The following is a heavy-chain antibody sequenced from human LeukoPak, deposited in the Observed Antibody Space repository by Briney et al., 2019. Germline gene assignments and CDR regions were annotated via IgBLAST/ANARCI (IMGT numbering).Heavy chain of an antibody. J-gene: IGHJ3*02. D-gene: IGHD2-21*02. CDR2: ISGSGGST. CDR1: GFTFSSYA. V-gene: IGHV3-23*01. CDR3: AKAESFLLVTPDAFDI. Sequence: PGGSLRLSCAASGFTFSSYAMSWVRQAPGKGLEWVSAISGSGGSTYYADSVKGRFTISRDNSKNTLYLQMNSLRAEDTAVYYRAKAESFLLVTPDAFDIWGQGTMVTVSS.